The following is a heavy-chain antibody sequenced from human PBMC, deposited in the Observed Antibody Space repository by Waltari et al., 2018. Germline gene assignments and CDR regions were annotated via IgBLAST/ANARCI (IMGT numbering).Heavy chain of an antibody. Sequence: QLQLQESGPGLVKPSETLSLICTVSGGSISSSSYYCGWIRQPPGEGLEWIGSIYYRGSTYYNPSLKRRVTISVETSKHQFSQKLSSVTAADTAVHYCARHVSGYCSSSSCHSDYWGQGTLVTVSS. J-gene: IGHJ4*02. CDR3: ARHVSGYCSSSSCHSDY. CDR2: IYYRGST. V-gene: IGHV4-39*01. CDR1: GGSISSSSYY. D-gene: IGHD2-2*01.